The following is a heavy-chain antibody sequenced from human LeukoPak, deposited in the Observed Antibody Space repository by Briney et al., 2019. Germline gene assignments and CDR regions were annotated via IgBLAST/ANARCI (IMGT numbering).Heavy chain of an antibody. CDR3: ARIFYDILTGYHYYFDY. D-gene: IGHD3-9*01. V-gene: IGHV1-8*01. Sequence: ASVKVSCKASGYTFTSYDIHWVRQATGQGLEWMGWMNPNSGNTGYAQKFQGRVTMTRNTSISIAYIELSSLRTEDTAVYYCARIFYDILTGYHYYFDYWGQGTLVTVSS. CDR1: GYTFTSYD. CDR2: MNPNSGNT. J-gene: IGHJ4*02.